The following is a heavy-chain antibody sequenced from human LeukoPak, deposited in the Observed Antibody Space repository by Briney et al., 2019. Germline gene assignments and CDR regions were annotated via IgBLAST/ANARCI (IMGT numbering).Heavy chain of an antibody. CDR3: GRNDYLFYL. J-gene: IGHJ5*02. CDR2: ISSSGSTI. V-gene: IGHV3-48*03. D-gene: IGHD4-11*01. CDR1: GFTLSRYE. Sequence: GGSLRLYCAASGFTLSRYEMNWVRQAPGKGLEWVSYISSSGSTIYYADSVKGRFTISRDNAKNSLYLHMNSLRAEDTPVYYCGRNDYLFYLWGQGTLVTVSS.